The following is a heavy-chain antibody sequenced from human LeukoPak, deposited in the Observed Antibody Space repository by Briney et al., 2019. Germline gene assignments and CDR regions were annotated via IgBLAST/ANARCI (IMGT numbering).Heavy chain of an antibody. CDR2: INPSGGNT. V-gene: IGHV1-46*01. D-gene: IGHD1-26*01. Sequence: ASVKVSCKASGYTFTSYYMHWVRQAPGQGLEWMGIINPSGGNTNYAQKFQGRVTMTRDTSISTAYMELSRLRSDNTAVYYCARDEWELLGDAFDIWGQGTMVTVSS. CDR1: GYTFTSYY. J-gene: IGHJ3*02. CDR3: ARDEWELLGDAFDI.